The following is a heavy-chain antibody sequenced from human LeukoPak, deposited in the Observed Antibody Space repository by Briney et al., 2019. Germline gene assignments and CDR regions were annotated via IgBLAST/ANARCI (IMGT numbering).Heavy chain of an antibody. Sequence: GASVKVSCKASGDSFISYAIVWVRQSPGQGLEWMGGIIPMLRSTNYAQKFEGRVSMTSEESRATAYLELTSLRSDDTAMYYCARPHHGSWTPYSGQLARPLGSWGQGTLVTVSS. V-gene: IGHV1-69*13. D-gene: IGHD3/OR15-3a*01. J-gene: IGHJ5*01. CDR1: GDSFISYA. CDR2: IIPMLRST. CDR3: ARPHHGSWTPYSGQLARPLGS.